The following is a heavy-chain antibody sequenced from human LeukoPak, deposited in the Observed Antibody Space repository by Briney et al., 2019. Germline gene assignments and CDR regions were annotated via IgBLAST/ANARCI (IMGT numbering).Heavy chain of an antibody. CDR1: GFTFSSYD. J-gene: IGHJ4*02. Sequence: GRSLRLSCAASGFTFSSYDMHWVRQATGKGLEWVSAIGTAGDTYYPGSVKGRFTISRENAKNSLYLQMNSLRAGDTAVYYCARVKNGYSSGWYYFDYWGQGTLVTVSS. V-gene: IGHV3-13*01. CDR3: ARVKNGYSSGWYYFDY. CDR2: IGTAGDT. D-gene: IGHD6-19*01.